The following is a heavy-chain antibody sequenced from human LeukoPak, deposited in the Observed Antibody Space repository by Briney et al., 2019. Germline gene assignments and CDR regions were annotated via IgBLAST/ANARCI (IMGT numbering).Heavy chain of an antibody. CDR1: GYTFTGYY. Sequence: GASVKVSCKASGYTFTGYYMHWVRQAPGQGLEWMGWINPNSGGTNYAQKFQGRVTMTRDTSISTAYMELSRLRSDDTAVYYCARRIAAAGTRGGFDYWGQGTLVTVSS. CDR3: ARRIAAAGTRGGFDY. D-gene: IGHD6-13*01. CDR2: INPNSGGT. J-gene: IGHJ4*02. V-gene: IGHV1-2*02.